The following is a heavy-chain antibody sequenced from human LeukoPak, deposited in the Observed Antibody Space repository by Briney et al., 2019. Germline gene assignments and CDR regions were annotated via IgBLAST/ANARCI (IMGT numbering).Heavy chain of an antibody. CDR1: GLTFSSYG. J-gene: IGHJ4*02. D-gene: IGHD2-21*02. CDR3: ARDLGDIDY. CDR2: IWYDGSNK. V-gene: IGHV3-33*01. Sequence: SGGSLRLSCAASGLTFSSYGMHWVRQAPGKGLEWVAVIWYDGSNKYYADSLKGRFTISRDKSKNTLYLQMNSLRVDDTDVYYFARDLGDIDYWGQGTLVTVSS.